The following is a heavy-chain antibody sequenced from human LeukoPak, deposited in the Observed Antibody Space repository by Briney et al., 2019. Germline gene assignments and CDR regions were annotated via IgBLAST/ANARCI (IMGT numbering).Heavy chain of an antibody. CDR3: ARPGLSRIAVAGSRDY. CDR2: IYYSGST. J-gene: IGHJ4*02. D-gene: IGHD6-19*01. V-gene: IGHV4-30-4*08. Sequence: SQTLSLTCTVSGGSISSGDYYWSWIRHPPGKGLEWIGYIYYSGSTYYNPSLKSRVTISVDTSKNQFSLKLSSVTAADTAVYYCARPGLSRIAVAGSRDYWGQGTLVTVSS. CDR1: GGSISSGDYY.